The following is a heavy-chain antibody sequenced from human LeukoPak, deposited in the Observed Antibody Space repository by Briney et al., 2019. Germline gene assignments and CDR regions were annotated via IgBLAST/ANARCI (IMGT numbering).Heavy chain of an antibody. J-gene: IGHJ4*02. Sequence: PSQTLSLTCTVSGGSISSYYWSWIRQPAGKGLEWIGRIYTSGSTNYNASLKSRVSMSVDTSKNQFSLKLSSVTAADTAVFYCARENSGSYREFDYWGQGTLVTVSS. CDR2: IYTSGST. V-gene: IGHV4-4*07. CDR1: GGSISSYY. D-gene: IGHD1-26*01. CDR3: ARENSGSYREFDY.